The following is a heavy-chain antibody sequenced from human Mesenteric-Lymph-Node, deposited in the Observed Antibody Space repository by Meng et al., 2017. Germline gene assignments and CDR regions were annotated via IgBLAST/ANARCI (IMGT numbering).Heavy chain of an antibody. CDR2: INDSGST. V-gene: IGHV4-34*01. CDR1: GGSFSGHY. Sequence: QVRLQQWGAGLLKPAEPLSLICAVSGGSFSGHYWSWIRQPPGKGLEWIGEINDSGSTDYNPSLKSRVTISVDTSKSQFSLKLSSVTAADTAMYYCARGPLVRGVIHYWGQGTLVTVSS. CDR3: ARGPLVRGVIHY. J-gene: IGHJ4*02. D-gene: IGHD3-10*01.